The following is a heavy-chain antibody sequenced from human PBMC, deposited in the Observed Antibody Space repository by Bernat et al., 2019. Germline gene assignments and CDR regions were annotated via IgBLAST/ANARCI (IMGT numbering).Heavy chain of an antibody. Sequence: EVQLVESGGGLVQPGGSLRLSCAASGFTVSSNYMSWVRQAPGKGLEWVSIIYSGGSTYFADSVKGRFTISRDNSKNTLYLQMNSLRTEDTAVYYCARDRGSSGYYDYAMDVWGQGTTVTVSS. V-gene: IGHV3-66*01. J-gene: IGHJ6*02. CDR1: GFTVSSNY. D-gene: IGHD6-6*01. CDR2: IYSGGST. CDR3: ARDRGSSGYYDYAMDV.